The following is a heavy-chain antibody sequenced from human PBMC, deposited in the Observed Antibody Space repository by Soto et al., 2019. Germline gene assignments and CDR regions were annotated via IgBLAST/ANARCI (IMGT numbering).Heavy chain of an antibody. CDR3: AREDCSSTSCYKFDY. Sequence: GGSLRLSCAASGFTFSSYSMNWVRQAPGKGLEWVSSISSSSSYIYYADSVKGRFTISRDNAKNSLYLQMNSLRAEDTAVYYCAREDCSSTSCYKFDYWGQGTLVTVSS. J-gene: IGHJ4*02. V-gene: IGHV3-21*01. CDR2: ISSSSSYI. D-gene: IGHD2-2*02. CDR1: GFTFSSYS.